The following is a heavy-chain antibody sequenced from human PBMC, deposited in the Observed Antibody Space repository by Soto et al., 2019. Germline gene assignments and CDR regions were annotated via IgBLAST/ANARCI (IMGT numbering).Heavy chain of an antibody. D-gene: IGHD3-10*01. CDR3: ARVGAITMVRGVIGSIDY. Sequence: ASVKVSCKASGYSFSGYYMHWVRQAPGQGLEWMGIINPSGGSTSYAQKFQGRVTMTRDTSTSTVYMELSSLRSEDTAVYYCARVGAITMVRGVIGSIDYWGQGTLVTVSS. J-gene: IGHJ4*02. CDR2: INPSGGST. CDR1: GYSFSGYY. V-gene: IGHV1-46*01.